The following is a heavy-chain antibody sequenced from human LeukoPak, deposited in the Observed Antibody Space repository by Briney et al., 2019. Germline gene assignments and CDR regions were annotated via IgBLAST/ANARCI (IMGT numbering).Heavy chain of an antibody. D-gene: IGHD3-10*01. V-gene: IGHV3-23*01. CDR1: GFTFNSYG. CDR3: AKGDHYGSGSYYSHYYYYMDV. CDR2: ISGSGGTT. J-gene: IGHJ6*03. Sequence: GGSLRLSCAASGFTFNSYGMNWVRQAPGKGLEWVSIISGSGGTTFYADSVKGRFTISRDNSRNTLYLQMNSLRAEDTAVYYCAKGDHYGSGSYYSHYYYYMDVWGKGTTVTISS.